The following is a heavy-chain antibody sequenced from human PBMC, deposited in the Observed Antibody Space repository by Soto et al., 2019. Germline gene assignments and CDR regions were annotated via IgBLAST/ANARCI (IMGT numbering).Heavy chain of an antibody. CDR2: IYYDGSKT. CDR3: ASGGGNQLGDCYDN. CDR1: GFTFSDYT. J-gene: IGHJ4*02. V-gene: IGHV3-30*04. D-gene: IGHD2-21*02. Sequence: QVQLVESGGGVVQPGRSLRLSCAASGFTFSDYTMHWVRQAPGKGLQWVALIYYDGSKTYYADSVKGRFTVSRDKYNNTLYLETNSLRAEDTGVYSCASGGGNQLGDCYDNWGQVTLVTVSS.